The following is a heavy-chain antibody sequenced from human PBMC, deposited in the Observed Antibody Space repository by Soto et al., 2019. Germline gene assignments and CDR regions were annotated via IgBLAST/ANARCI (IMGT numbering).Heavy chain of an antibody. CDR1: GYTFTSYA. V-gene: IGHV1-3*01. CDR2: INAGNGNT. Sequence: QVQLVQSGAEVKKPGASVKVSCKASGYTFTSYAMHWVRQAPGQRLEWMGWINAGNGNTKYSQKFQGRVTITRDTSASTAYMELSSLRPEDTAVYYCARGEDSSSWYGYWGQGTLVTVSS. J-gene: IGHJ4*02. D-gene: IGHD6-13*01. CDR3: ARGEDSSSWYGY.